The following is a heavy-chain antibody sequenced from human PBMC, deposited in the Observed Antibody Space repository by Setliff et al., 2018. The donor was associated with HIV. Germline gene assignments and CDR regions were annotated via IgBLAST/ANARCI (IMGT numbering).Heavy chain of an antibody. D-gene: IGHD3-9*01. V-gene: IGHV3-30*04. CDR3: ARDRHYDTLTGFPYFDY. Sequence: GGSLRLSCEASESAFYAMHWVRQAPGKGLEWLAVISYDGTSKYYADSVKGRFTISRDNSKSTQYLQMNSLRTEDTAVYYCARDRHYDTLTGFPYFDYWGQGTLVTVSS. CDR1: ESAFYA. CDR2: ISYDGTSK. J-gene: IGHJ4*02.